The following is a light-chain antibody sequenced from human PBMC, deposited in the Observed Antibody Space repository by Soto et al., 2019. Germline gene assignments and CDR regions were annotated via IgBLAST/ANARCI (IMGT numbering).Light chain of an antibody. CDR1: QSLLHGTGYNY. J-gene: IGKJ5*01. V-gene: IGKV2-28*01. Sequence: SISCSSSQSLLHGTGYNYVHWYLQKPGQSPQLLIYLGSNRDSGVPARFSGSGSGTDFALKISRLEAEDVGVYYCMQGTFLPISFGQEGLLEFK. CDR3: MQGTFLPIS. CDR2: LGS.